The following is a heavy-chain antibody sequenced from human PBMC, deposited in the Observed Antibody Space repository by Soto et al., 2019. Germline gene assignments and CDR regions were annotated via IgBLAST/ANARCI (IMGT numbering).Heavy chain of an antibody. Sequence: SETLSLTCTVSGGSISSSSYYWGWIRQPPGKGLEWIGSIYYSGSTYYNPSLKSRVTISVDTSKNQFSLKLSSVTAADTAVYYCARDLTGSGWGQGTLVTVSS. CDR3: ARDLTGSG. V-gene: IGHV4-39*02. J-gene: IGHJ4*02. D-gene: IGHD3-9*01. CDR1: GGSISSSSYY. CDR2: IYYSGST.